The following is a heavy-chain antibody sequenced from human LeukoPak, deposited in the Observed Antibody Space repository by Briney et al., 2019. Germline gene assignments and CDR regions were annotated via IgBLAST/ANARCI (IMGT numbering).Heavy chain of an antibody. V-gene: IGHV4-59*05. Sequence: PSETLSLTCTVSGGSISTYYWSWIRQPPGKGLEWIVSIYYSGSTYYNPSLKSRVTISVDTSKNQFSLKLSSVTAADTAVYFCARGRYPYDSSGAFDIWGQGTMVTVSS. CDR1: GGSISTYY. J-gene: IGHJ3*02. D-gene: IGHD3-22*01. CDR3: ARGRYPYDSSGAFDI. CDR2: IYYSGST.